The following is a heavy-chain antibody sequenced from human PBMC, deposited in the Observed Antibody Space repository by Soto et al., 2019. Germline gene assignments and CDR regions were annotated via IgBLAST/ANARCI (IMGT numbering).Heavy chain of an antibody. Sequence: GGSLRLSCAASGFTFDDYAMHWVRQAPGKGLEWVSGINWNGGSTGYADSVKGRFTISRDNAKNSLYLQMNSLRAEDTALCHCARDSGDYLSGAFDIWGQGTMVTVSS. CDR1: GFTFDDYA. CDR2: INWNGGST. J-gene: IGHJ3*02. CDR3: ARDSGDYLSGAFDI. D-gene: IGHD4-17*01. V-gene: IGHV3-20*01.